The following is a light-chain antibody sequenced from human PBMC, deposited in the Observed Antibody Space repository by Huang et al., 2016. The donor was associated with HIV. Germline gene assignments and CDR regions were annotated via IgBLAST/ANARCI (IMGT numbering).Light chain of an antibody. CDR2: DAT. Sequence: DIHMPQSPSSLSASVGDRVTITCQASQDISNYLYWYQQKPGKAPNLLIYDATTLQPGVPSRFSGSRSGTDFTLTISSLQPEDIATYYCQQYDNLPRTFGQGTKLEIK. V-gene: IGKV1-33*01. CDR1: QDISNY. CDR3: QQYDNLPRT. J-gene: IGKJ2*01.